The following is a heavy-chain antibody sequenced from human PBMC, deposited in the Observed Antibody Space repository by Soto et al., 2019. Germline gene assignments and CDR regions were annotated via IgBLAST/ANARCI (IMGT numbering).Heavy chain of an antibody. Sequence: GADLRVSSASSWFIGSSYWINWVRQAPGKGLEWVANMNPDGSAQYYVDSVKGRFTISRDNAKNSASLQMNSLRAEDAAVYYCLYGRGYWGQGP. D-gene: IGHD2-8*01. CDR3: LYGRGY. V-gene: IGHV3-7*01. CDR1: WFIGSSYW. J-gene: IGHJ4*02. CDR2: MNPDGSAQ.